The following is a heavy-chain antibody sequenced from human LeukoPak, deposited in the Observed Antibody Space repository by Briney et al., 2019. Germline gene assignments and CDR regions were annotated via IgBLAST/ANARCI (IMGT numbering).Heavy chain of an antibody. CDR2: IYYSGST. Sequence: PSETLSLTCTVSGGSISSSSYYWGWIRQPPGKGLEWIGSIYYSGSTYYNPSLKSRITISVDTSNNQFSLKLSSVTAADTAVYYCATYYYGSGNDYWGQGTLVTVSS. CDR1: GGSISSSSYY. D-gene: IGHD3-10*01. CDR3: ATYYYGSGNDY. J-gene: IGHJ4*02. V-gene: IGHV4-39*07.